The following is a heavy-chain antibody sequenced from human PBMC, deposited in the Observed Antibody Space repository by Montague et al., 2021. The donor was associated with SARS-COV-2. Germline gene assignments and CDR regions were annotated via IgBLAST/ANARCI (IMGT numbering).Heavy chain of an antibody. CDR3: AKGGERITMIVVVITLADFDY. CDR2: ISGSGGST. Sequence: SRRLSCAASGFTFSSYAMSWVRQAPGKGLEWVSAISGSGGSTYYADSVKGRFTISRDNSKNTLYPQMNSLRAEDTAVYYCAKGGERITMIVVVITLADFDYWGQGTLVTVSS. J-gene: IGHJ4*02. V-gene: IGHV3-23*01. D-gene: IGHD3-22*01. CDR1: GFTFSSYA.